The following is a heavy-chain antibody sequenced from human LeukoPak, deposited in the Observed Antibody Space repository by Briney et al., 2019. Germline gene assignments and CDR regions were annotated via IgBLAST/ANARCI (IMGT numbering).Heavy chain of an antibody. CDR2: IYNSGTT. D-gene: IGHD4-17*01. V-gene: IGHV4-4*08. CDR3: ARGLVDYELPKGYIDY. Sequence: SETLSLTCTVSGGSISSNFWSWIRQPPGKGLEYIGYIYNSGTTNYNPSLKSRVTISVDTSKNQFSLKLRSVTAADTAVYFCARGLVDYELPKGYIDYWGQGTLVTVSS. J-gene: IGHJ4*02. CDR1: GGSISSNF.